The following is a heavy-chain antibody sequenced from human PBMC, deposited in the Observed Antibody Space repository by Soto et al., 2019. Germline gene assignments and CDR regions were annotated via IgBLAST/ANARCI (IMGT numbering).Heavy chain of an antibody. V-gene: IGHV3-30*03. CDR2: VSYEGSNK. CDR3: VMPTSHSSGWYGVFDY. J-gene: IGHJ4*02. CDR1: GFTFNNYA. Sequence: QVQLVESGGGVVQPGRSLRLSCAASGFTFNNYAMHWVRQAPGKGLEWVAVVSYEGSNKYYADSVKGRFTISRDNSKNTLFLQMDSLRGEDTAVYYCVMPTSHSSGWYGVFDYWGQGTLVTVSS. D-gene: IGHD6-19*01.